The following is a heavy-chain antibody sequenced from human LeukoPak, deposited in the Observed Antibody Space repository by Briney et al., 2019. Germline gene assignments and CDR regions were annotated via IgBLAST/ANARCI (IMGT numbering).Heavy chain of an antibody. J-gene: IGHJ4*02. Sequence: GGSLRLSCAASGFTFSSYSMNWVRQAPGKGLEWVSSISSSSSYIYYADSVKGRFTISRDNAKNSLYLQMNSLRAEDTAVYYCARGREGDYAFDYWGQGTLVTVSS. V-gene: IGHV3-21*01. CDR3: ARGREGDYAFDY. CDR2: ISSSSSYI. CDR1: GFTFSSYS. D-gene: IGHD4-17*01.